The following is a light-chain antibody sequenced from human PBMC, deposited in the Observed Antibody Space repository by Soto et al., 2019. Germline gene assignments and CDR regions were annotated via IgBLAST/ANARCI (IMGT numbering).Light chain of an antibody. CDR3: QQYHNWPPQYT. Sequence: EIVMTQSPATLSVSPGERATVSCRASQTINSNLAWYQQNPGQAPRLLIHGASTRATGVPARFSGSGSGTEFTLTISSLQSEDFAVYYCQQYHNWPPQYTFGQGTKLQI. CDR2: GAS. CDR1: QTINSN. V-gene: IGKV3-15*01. J-gene: IGKJ2*01.